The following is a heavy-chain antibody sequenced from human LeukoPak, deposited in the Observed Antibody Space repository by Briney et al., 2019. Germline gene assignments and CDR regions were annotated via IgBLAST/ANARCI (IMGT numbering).Heavy chain of an antibody. Sequence: ASVKVSCKASGYTFTSYDINWVRQATGQGLEWMGWMNPNSGNTGYAQKFQGRVTITRNTSISTAYMELSSLRSEDTAVYYCARRLAARAYNWFDPWGQGTLVTVSS. V-gene: IGHV1-8*03. CDR2: MNPNSGNT. D-gene: IGHD6-6*01. CDR3: ARRLAARAYNWFDP. CDR1: GYTFTSYD. J-gene: IGHJ5*02.